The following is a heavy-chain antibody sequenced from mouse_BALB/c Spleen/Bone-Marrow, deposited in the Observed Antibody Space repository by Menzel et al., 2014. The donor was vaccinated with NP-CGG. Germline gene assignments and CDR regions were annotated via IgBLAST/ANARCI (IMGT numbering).Heavy chain of an antibody. CDR2: IHYSGNT. CDR1: GYSITSGYG. CDR3: ARGARTTARFAY. V-gene: IGHV3-1*02. Sequence: DVKLVESGPDLVKPSQSLSLTCTVTGYSITSGYGWHWIRQFPGNKLERTAYIHYSGNTDYNPSLKSRISITRDTSKNQFFLQLNSVTTEDTATYYCARGARTTARFAYWGQGTLVTVSA. D-gene: IGHD1-2*01. J-gene: IGHJ3*01.